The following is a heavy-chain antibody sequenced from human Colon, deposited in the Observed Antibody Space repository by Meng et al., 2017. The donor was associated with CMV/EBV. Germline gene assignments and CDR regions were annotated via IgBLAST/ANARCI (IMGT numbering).Heavy chain of an antibody. CDR3: ARCIAVAGNSYYYYGLDV. CDR2: IRYDGSNK. Sequence: GGSLRLSCAASGFTFSSYGMHWVRQAPGKGLEWVAFIRYDGSNKYYADSVKGRFTISRDNSKNTLYLQMNSLRAEDTAVYYCARCIAVAGNSYYYYGLDVWGQGTTVTVSS. V-gene: IGHV3-30*02. D-gene: IGHD6-19*01. CDR1: GFTFSSYG. J-gene: IGHJ6*02.